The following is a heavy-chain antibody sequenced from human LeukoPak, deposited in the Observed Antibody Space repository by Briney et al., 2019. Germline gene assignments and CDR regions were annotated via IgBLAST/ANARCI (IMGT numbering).Heavy chain of an antibody. CDR2: IYYSGST. CDR3: ARDVTLGSGSHAFDI. Sequence: SETLSLTCTVSGGSISSYYWSWIRQPPGKGLEWIGYIYYSGSTNYNPSLKSRVTISVDTSKNQLSLKLSSVTAADTAVYYCARDVTLGSGSHAFDIWGQGTMVTVSS. CDR1: GGSISSYY. D-gene: IGHD3-10*01. J-gene: IGHJ3*02. V-gene: IGHV4-59*12.